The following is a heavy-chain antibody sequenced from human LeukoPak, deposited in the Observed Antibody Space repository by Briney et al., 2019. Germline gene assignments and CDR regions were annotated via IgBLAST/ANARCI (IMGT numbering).Heavy chain of an antibody. CDR1: GGSFSGYY. D-gene: IGHD6-19*01. CDR3: ASSGYSSGWYSPNWYFDL. J-gene: IGHJ2*01. CDR2: INHSGST. Sequence: PSETLSLTCAVYGGSFSGYYWSWIRQPPGKGLEWIGEINHSGSTNYNPSLKSRVTISVDTSKNQFSLKLSSVTAADTAVYYCASSGYSSGWYSPNWYFDLWGRGTLVTVSS. V-gene: IGHV4-34*01.